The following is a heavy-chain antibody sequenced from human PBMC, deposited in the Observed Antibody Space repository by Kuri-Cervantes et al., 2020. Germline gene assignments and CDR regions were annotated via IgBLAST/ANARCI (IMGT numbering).Heavy chain of an antibody. Sequence: GGSLRLSCAASGFTFSSYEMNWVRQAPGKGLEWVSYISSSGDTIYYADSVRGRFSISRDNAKNSLYLQMNSLRAEDTAVYYCARDLYADYDILTGRFDYWGQGTLVTVSS. CDR2: ISSSGDTI. CDR3: ARDLYADYDILTGRFDY. CDR1: GFTFSSYE. V-gene: IGHV3-48*03. D-gene: IGHD3-9*01. J-gene: IGHJ4*02.